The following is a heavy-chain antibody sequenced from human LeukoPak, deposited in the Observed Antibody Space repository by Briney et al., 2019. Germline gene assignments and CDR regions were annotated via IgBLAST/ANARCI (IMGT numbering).Heavy chain of an antibody. CDR3: AKGSHMVRGGTGAFY. J-gene: IGHJ4*02. D-gene: IGHD3-10*01. V-gene: IGHV3-30*18. Sequence: PGRSLRLSCAASGFTFSSYGMHWVRQAPGKGLEWVAVISYDGSNKYYADSVKGRFTISRDNSKNTLYLQMNSLRAEDTAVYYCAKGSHMVRGGTGAFYWGQGTLVTVSS. CDR1: GFTFSSYG. CDR2: ISYDGSNK.